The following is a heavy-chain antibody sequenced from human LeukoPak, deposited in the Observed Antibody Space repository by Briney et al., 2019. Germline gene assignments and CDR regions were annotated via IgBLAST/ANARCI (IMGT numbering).Heavy chain of an antibody. CDR2: IYHSGST. Sequence: TSETLSLTCTVSGYSISSGYYWGWIRQPPGTGLEWIGSIYHSGSTYYNPSLKSRVTISVDTSKNQFSLKLSSVTAADTAVYYCARGSPVGNWKTRYYYYMDVWGKGTTVTVSS. D-gene: IGHD1-20*01. J-gene: IGHJ6*03. V-gene: IGHV4-38-2*02. CDR3: ARGSPVGNWKTRYYYYMDV. CDR1: GYSISSGYY.